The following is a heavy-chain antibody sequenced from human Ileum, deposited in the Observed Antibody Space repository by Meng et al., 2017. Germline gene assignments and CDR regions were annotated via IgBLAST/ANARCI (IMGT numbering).Heavy chain of an antibody. CDR2: ISHSGSA. V-gene: IGHV4-4*02. CDR1: SGSISSNTY. J-gene: IGHJ4*02. D-gene: IGHD4-23*01. Sequence: QVQLQESGPGLLRPSGTLSLTCAVSSGSISSNTYWSWVRQPPGKGLEWIGQISHSGSAYYNPSLKSRVTMSVDKSKSQFSLMLTSVTAADTAIYYCARHGGYSQDFWGQGTLVTASS. CDR3: ARHGGYSQDF.